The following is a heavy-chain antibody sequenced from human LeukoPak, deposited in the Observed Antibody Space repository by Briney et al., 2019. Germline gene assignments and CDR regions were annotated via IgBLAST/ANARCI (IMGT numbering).Heavy chain of an antibody. CDR2: IYHSGST. Sequence: PSQTLSLTCAVSGGSISSGGYCWSWIRQPPGKGLEWIGYIYHSGSTYYNPSLKSRVTISVDRSKNQFSLKLSSVTAADTAVYYCARGSFYCSGGSCYRSGPLSFDYWGQGTLVTVSS. CDR3: ARGSFYCSGGSCYRSGPLSFDY. D-gene: IGHD2-15*01. CDR1: GGSISSGGYC. J-gene: IGHJ4*02. V-gene: IGHV4-30-2*01.